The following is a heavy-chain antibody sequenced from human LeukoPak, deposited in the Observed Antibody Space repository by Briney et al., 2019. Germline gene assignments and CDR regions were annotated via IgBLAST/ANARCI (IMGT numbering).Heavy chain of an antibody. J-gene: IGHJ5*02. Sequence: ASVKVSCKASGYTFTGYYMHWVRQAPGQGLEWMGWINPNSGGTNYAQKFQGRVTMTRDTSINTAYMELSRLRSDDTAVYYCARGMIAAARGWFDPWGQGTLVTVSS. V-gene: IGHV1-2*02. CDR3: ARGMIAAARGWFDP. D-gene: IGHD6-13*01. CDR2: INPNSGGT. CDR1: GYTFTGYY.